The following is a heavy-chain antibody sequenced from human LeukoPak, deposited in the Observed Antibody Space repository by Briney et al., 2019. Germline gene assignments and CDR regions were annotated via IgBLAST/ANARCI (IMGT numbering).Heavy chain of an antibody. J-gene: IGHJ3*02. V-gene: IGHV3-7*01. CDR3: ARVYGSSWYWAFDI. D-gene: IGHD6-13*01. CDR1: GFTFSSYW. CDR2: IKQDGSEK. Sequence: PGGSLRLSCAASGFTFSSYWMSWVRQAPGKGLEWVANIKQDGSEKYYVDSVKGRFTISRDNAKNSLYLQMNSLRAEDTAVYYCARVYGSSWYWAFDIWGQGTMVTVSS.